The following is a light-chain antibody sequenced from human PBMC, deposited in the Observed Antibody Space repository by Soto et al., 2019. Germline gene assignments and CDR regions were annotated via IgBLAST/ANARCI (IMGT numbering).Light chain of an antibody. CDR1: ASNIGTYY. J-gene: IGLJ1*01. Sequence: QSALTQPPSASGAPGQRVTISCSGSASNIGTYYVSWYQQVTGTAPKLLXXXXHXRXSGIPDRFSGSKSTTSATLDIAGLQAGDEADYYCGTWDSRLRAVVFGGGTKGTRL. V-gene: IGLV1-51*01. CDR3: GTWDSRLRAVV. CDR2: XXH.